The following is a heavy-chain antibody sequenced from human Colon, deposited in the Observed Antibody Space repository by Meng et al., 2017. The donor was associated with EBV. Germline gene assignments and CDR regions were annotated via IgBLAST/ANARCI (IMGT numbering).Heavy chain of an antibody. CDR1: GFTFTNSH. CDR3: TDVGGDMI. V-gene: IGHV3-15*01. CDR2: IKRASDGGTT. D-gene: IGHD3-10*01. Sequence: EVQLVGSGGGLVKPGESLRLSCAASGFTFTNSHMTWVRQAPGKGLEWVGRIKRASDGGTTDYAAPVKGRFTISRDDSKSTVYLQMNSLKSEDTGVNYCTDVGGDMIWGQGTLVTVSS. J-gene: IGHJ4*02.